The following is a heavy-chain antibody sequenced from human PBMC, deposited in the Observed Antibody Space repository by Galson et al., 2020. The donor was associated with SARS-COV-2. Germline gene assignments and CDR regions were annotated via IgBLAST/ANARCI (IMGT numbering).Heavy chain of an antibody. J-gene: IGHJ4*02. CDR2: INHSGSA. V-gene: IGHV4-34*01. D-gene: IGHD6-13*01. Sequence: SETLSLTCDVFGGSFRGSYWAWIRQPPGKGLEFIGDINHSGSANYRPSLKSRVNISVDTSKRQFSLQLTSVTAADTATYYCARSITAAAGSFFDYWGQGTMVTVSS. CDR1: GGSFRGSY. CDR3: ARSITAAAGSFFDY.